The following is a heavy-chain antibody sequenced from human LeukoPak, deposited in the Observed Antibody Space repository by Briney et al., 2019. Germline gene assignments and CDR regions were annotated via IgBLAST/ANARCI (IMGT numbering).Heavy chain of an antibody. D-gene: IGHD5-12*01. CDR3: ARHLFSLVAAIEGAFDI. Sequence: GASLKISCKASGYIFTSFWIGWVRQMPGRGLEWMGIIYPGDSDTRFSPSFQGQVTISADKSISTAYLQWNSLKASDTAMYYCARHLFSLVAAIEGAFDIWGQGTMVTVSS. V-gene: IGHV5-51*01. CDR2: IYPGDSDT. CDR1: GYIFTSFW. J-gene: IGHJ3*02.